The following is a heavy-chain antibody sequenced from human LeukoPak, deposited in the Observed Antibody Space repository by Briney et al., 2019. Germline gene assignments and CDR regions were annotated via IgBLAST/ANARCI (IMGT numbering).Heavy chain of an antibody. CDR3: TTSDCEY. V-gene: IGHV3-7*03. Sequence: GSLRLSCAASGFTFSSYAMSWVRQAPGKGLEWVATIKPDGNDKFLVDSVKGRFTISRDNAKTSLFLQMNSLRAEDTAMYYCTTSDCEYWGQGALVTVSS. J-gene: IGHJ4*02. CDR1: GFTFSSYA. CDR2: IKPDGNDK.